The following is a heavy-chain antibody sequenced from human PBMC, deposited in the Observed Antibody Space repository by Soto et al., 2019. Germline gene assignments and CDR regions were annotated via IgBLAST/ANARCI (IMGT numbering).Heavy chain of an antibody. V-gene: IGHV4-31*03. CDR1: GDSISSGNYY. Sequence: QLQLQESGPGLLKPSQTLSLTCNVSGDSISSGNYYWNWIRQIPGKGLEWIGYIFYTGSTYYNPSLESRFSISIDTSKNQFSLILNSVTAADTAVYYCARSNVEPLSRYFDHWCQGTLVTVAS. CDR3: ARSNVEPLSRYFDH. CDR2: IFYTGST. J-gene: IGHJ4*02. D-gene: IGHD6-25*01.